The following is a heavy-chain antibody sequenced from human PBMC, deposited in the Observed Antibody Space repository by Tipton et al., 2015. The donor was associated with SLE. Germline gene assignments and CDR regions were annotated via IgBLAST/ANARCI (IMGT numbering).Heavy chain of an antibody. D-gene: IGHD6-19*01. CDR3: ALSAAVAGLGLDY. CDR2: ISGYNGDT. J-gene: IGHJ4*02. CDR1: GYTFTSFA. V-gene: IGHV1-18*04. Sequence: QSGPEVKKPGASVKVSCKASGYTFTSFAITWVRQAPGQGLEWMGWISGYNGDTYYAEKFQGRVAMTTDTSASTAYMELRSLRSDDTAVYYCALSAAVAGLGLDYWGQGTLVTVSS.